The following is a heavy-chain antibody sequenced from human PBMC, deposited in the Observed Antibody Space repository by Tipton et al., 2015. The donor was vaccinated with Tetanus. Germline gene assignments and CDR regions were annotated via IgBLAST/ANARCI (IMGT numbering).Heavy chain of an antibody. CDR1: GSTFXXXX. V-gene: IGHV3-7*01. CDR3: AREXXXXXXXXXGWXAFXX. Sequence: SLRLSCAASGSTFXXXXXXXXRQAPGXXLEWVANIXQXGSEKYYVDXVKGRFTISRDXXKNSLYLQMNSLRAEDTAVYYCAREXXXXXXXXXGWXAFXXWGXGTMXXVSS. CDR2: IXQXGSEK. J-gene: IGHJ3*02.